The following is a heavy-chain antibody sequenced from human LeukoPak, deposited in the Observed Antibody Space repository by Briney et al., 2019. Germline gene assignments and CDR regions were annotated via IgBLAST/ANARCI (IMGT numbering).Heavy chain of an antibody. J-gene: IGHJ4*02. V-gene: IGHV4-39*07. D-gene: IGHD3-10*01. Sequence: PSETLSLTCTVSGGSISSSSYYWGWIRQPPGKGLEWIGSIYYSGSTNYNPSLKSRVTISVDTSKNQFSLKLSSVTAADTAVYYCARRKSLWDYGSGSYYKNWGQGTLVTVSS. CDR2: IYYSGST. CDR3: ARRKSLWDYGSGSYYKN. CDR1: GGSISSSSYY.